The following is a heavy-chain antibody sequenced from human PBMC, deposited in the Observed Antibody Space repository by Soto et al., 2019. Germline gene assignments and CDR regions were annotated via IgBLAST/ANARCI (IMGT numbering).Heavy chain of an antibody. J-gene: IGHJ4*02. CDR2: ISAGSSFI. D-gene: IGHD1-26*01. Sequence: GGSLRLSCAASGFTFYSYTINWVRQAPGKGLEWVSSISAGSSFIYYAESVRGRLTISRDNAKNSLYLQMTSLRTDDTAIYYCARDRASSLVRSNLDSWGQGTLVTVSS. CDR1: GFTFYSYT. V-gene: IGHV3-21*06. CDR3: ARDRASSLVRSNLDS.